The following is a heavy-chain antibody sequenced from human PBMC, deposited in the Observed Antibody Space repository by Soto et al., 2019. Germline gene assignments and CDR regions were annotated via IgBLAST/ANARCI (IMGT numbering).Heavy chain of an antibody. CDR2: ISSGSNYT. CDR3: ARDFKESQYYYYCMDV. V-gene: IGHV3-21*06. D-gene: IGHD3-10*01. Sequence: EVQLVESGGGLVKPGGSLRLSCVFSGFTFSSYSMNWVRQAPGKGLEWVSSISSGSNYTYYADSVKGRFTISRDNAKNSVYLQMNSLRAEDTALYYCARDFKESQYYYYCMDVWGKGTTVTVSS. J-gene: IGHJ6*03. CDR1: GFTFSSYS.